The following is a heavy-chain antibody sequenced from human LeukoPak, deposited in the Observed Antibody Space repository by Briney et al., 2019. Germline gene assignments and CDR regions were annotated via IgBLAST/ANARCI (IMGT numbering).Heavy chain of an antibody. CDR1: GFTFSSYS. Sequence: GGSLRLSCAASGFTFSSYSMNWVRQAPGKGLEWVSSISSSSSYIYYADSVKGRFTISRDNAKNSLYLQMNSLRAEDTAVYYCAREGTEGEQWLTLDYWGQGTLVTVSS. CDR2: ISSSSSYI. V-gene: IGHV3-21*01. J-gene: IGHJ4*02. CDR3: AREGTEGEQWLTLDY. D-gene: IGHD6-19*01.